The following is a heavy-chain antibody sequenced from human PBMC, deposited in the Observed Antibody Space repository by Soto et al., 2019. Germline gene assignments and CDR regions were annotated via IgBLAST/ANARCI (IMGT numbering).Heavy chain of an antibody. CDR1: GFTFGDYA. Sequence: EVQLVESGGGWVQPGRSLRLSCAASGFTFGDYAMHWVRQSPEKGLVWVSNIDWDSGRIRYADSVRGRFTISSDNAKNTLPMQMDSLRTEDTAVYYCVKQNIDYTRLFFPAFFDSGGQGTLVTVSS. J-gene: IGHJ4*02. D-gene: IGHD3-3*01. V-gene: IGHV3-9*01. CDR2: IDWDSGRI. CDR3: VKQNIDYTRLFFPAFFDS.